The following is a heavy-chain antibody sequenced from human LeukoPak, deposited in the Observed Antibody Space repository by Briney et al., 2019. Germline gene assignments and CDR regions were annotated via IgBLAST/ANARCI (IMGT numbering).Heavy chain of an antibody. V-gene: IGHV1-2*02. J-gene: IGHJ6*03. CDR1: GYTFIGDY. Sequence: GASVKVSCKASGYTFIGDYLHWVRQAPGQGLEWMGWMNPNSSYTKYAQKFQGRVTMTTDTSTSTAYMELRSLRSDDTAVYYCARDSPAAAGTYGYYYYYMDVWGKGTTVTVSS. D-gene: IGHD6-13*01. CDR3: ARDSPAAAGTYGYYYYYMDV. CDR2: MNPNSSYT.